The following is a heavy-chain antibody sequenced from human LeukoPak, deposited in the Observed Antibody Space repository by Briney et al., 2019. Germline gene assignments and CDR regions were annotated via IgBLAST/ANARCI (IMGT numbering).Heavy chain of an antibody. D-gene: IGHD6-25*01. CDR1: GYTLSDYD. CDR2: INPNSLIP. J-gene: IGHJ5*02. V-gene: IGHV1-8*01. CDR3: ARVKRVPEVWFDP. Sequence: GASVKVSCKASGYTLSDYDINWVRQATGQGLEYMGWINPNSLIPGYAQKFQGRVTLTMDTSINIAYMELSGLTSDDTAVYYCARVKRVPEVWFDPWGQGTLVTVSS.